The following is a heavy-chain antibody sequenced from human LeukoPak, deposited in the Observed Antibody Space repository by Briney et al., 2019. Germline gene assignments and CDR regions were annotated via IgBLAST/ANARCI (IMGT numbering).Heavy chain of an antibody. CDR3: ARGDTAAPGASYGMDV. J-gene: IGHJ6*02. V-gene: IGHV3-13*01. CDR2: IGTAGDT. Sequence: PGGSLRLSCAASGFTFSSYDMHWVRQATGKGLEWVSAIGTAGDTYYPGSVKGRFTISRENAKNSLYLQMNSLRAGDTAVYYCARGDTAAPGASYGMDVWGQGTTVTVSS. CDR1: GFTFSSYD. D-gene: IGHD5-18*01.